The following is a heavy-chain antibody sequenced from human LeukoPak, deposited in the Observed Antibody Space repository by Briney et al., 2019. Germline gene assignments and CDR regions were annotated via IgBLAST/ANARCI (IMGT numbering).Heavy chain of an antibody. CDR3: ARGDYYGSGSYYKNYYYYYGMDV. Sequence: SETLSLTCTVSGGSIGSSTYYWGWIRQSPGKGLEWIGSIYYSGGTNYNPSLKSRVTISVDTSKNQFSLKLSSVTAADTAVYYCARGDYYGSGSYYKNYYYYYGMDVWGQGTTVTVSS. V-gene: IGHV4-39*07. J-gene: IGHJ6*02. CDR2: IYYSGGT. CDR1: GGSIGSSTYY. D-gene: IGHD3-10*01.